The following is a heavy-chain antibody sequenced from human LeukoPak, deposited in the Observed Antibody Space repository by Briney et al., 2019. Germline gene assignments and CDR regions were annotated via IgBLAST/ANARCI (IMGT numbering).Heavy chain of an antibody. CDR2: IHYSGST. V-gene: IGHV4-59*08. D-gene: IGHD6-19*01. J-gene: IGHJ4*02. CDR3: ARNGGSGWSDY. CDR1: GGSISNYY. Sequence: SETLSLTCTASGGSISNYYWSWIRQPPGKGLEWIDDIHYSGSTNDNPSLKSRVTISIDTSKNQFSLNLNSVTAADTAVYYCARNGGSGWSDYWGQGILVTVSS.